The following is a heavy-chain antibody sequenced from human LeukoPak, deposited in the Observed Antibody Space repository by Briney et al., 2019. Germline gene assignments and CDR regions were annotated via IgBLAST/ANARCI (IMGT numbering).Heavy chain of an antibody. D-gene: IGHD6-6*01. CDR3: ARDRYRSSIAARRGNWFDP. CDR2: INPSGGST. CDR1: GYTFTSYY. J-gene: IGHJ5*02. V-gene: IGHV1-46*01. Sequence: ASVKVSCKASGYTFTSYYMHWVRQAPGQGLEWMGIINPSGGSTSYAQKFQGRVTMTRDTSTSTVYMELSSLRSEDTAVCYCARDRYRSSIAARRGNWFDPWGQGTLVTVSS.